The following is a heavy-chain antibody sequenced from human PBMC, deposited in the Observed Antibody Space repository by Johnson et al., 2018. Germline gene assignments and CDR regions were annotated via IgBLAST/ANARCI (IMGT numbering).Heavy chain of an antibody. J-gene: IGHJ3*02. D-gene: IGHD3/OR15-3a*01. CDR3: AYIHMTLSDAVDI. CDR2: INSDGTSA. CDR1: GFTFSSYW. V-gene: IGHV3-74*01. Sequence: EVQLVESGGGLVQPGGSLRLSCAASGFTFSSYWMHWVRQAPGKGLVWVSRINSDGTSAGYAASVKGRFTISGDSAKNALDLQRNSLRVGDTAVYYCAYIHMTLSDAVDIWGQGTLVTVSS.